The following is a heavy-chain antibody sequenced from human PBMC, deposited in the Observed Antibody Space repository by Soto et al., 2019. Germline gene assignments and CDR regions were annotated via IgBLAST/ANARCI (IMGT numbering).Heavy chain of an antibody. D-gene: IGHD3-9*01. V-gene: IGHV4-30-4*01. CDR2: IYYSGNT. Sequence: SETRSHSNSVSGGSIITAHYHWCCIRQPTGKGLEWIGYIYYSGNTYYNPSLKSRVMISVDTSKNQFSLNLSSVTAADTAVYYCASGYNDILTGRDTKYYFDYWGQGALVT. CDR1: GGSIITAHYH. CDR3: ASGYNDILTGRDTKYYFDY. J-gene: IGHJ4*02.